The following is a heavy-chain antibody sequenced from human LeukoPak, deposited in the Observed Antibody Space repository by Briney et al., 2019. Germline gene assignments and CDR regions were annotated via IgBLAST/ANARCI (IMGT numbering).Heavy chain of an antibody. D-gene: IGHD6-19*01. Sequence: PGGSLRLSCAASGFTFSTYAMNWVRQAPGEGLEWVSVIYSGGDTYYADSVKGRFTISRDNSKNTLYLQMNSLRAEDTAVYYCARVAVGAGTDYFDYWGQGTLVTVSS. CDR2: IYSGGDT. J-gene: IGHJ4*02. CDR1: GFTFSTYA. CDR3: ARVAVGAGTDYFDY. V-gene: IGHV3-53*01.